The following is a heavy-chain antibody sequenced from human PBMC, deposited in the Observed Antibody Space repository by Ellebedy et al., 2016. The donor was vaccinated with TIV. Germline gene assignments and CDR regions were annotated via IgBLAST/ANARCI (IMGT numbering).Heavy chain of an antibody. J-gene: IGHJ4*02. Sequence: GESLKISCAASGFTFSSYAMNWVRQAPGKGLEWVSSISSSSSYIYYADSVKGRFTISRDNSKNTLYLQMNSLRAEDTAVYYCARGGSTTVTTQENWGQGTLVTVSS. CDR3: ARGGSTTVTTQEN. V-gene: IGHV3-21*01. D-gene: IGHD4-17*01. CDR2: ISSSSSYI. CDR1: GFTFSSYA.